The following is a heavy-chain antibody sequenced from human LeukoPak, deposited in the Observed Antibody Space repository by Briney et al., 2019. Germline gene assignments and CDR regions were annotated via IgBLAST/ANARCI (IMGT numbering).Heavy chain of an antibody. CDR2: IYYSGST. D-gene: IGHD3-10*01. V-gene: IGHV4-59*12. Sequence: SETLSLTCTVSGGSISSYYWGWIRQPPGKGLEWIGYIYYSGSTNYNPSLKSRVTISVDTSKNQFSLKLSSVTAADTAVYYCARGLRFGVYYYGSGSYPGVYYFDYWGQGTLVTVSS. J-gene: IGHJ4*02. CDR3: ARGLRFGVYYYGSGSYPGVYYFDY. CDR1: GGSISSYY.